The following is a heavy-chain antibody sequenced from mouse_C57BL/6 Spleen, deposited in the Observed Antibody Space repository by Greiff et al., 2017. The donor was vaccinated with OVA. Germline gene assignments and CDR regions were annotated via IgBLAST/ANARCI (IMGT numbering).Heavy chain of an antibody. CDR2: FFPGSGST. J-gene: IGHJ2*01. D-gene: IGHD1-1*01. CDR3: ARGDYGSSYPFDY. CDR1: GYTFTSHW. V-gene: IGHV1-56*01. Sequence: QVQLQQSGPELVRPGASVKISCKAPGYTFTSHWMQWVRQRPGQGLEWIGEFFPGSGSTYYNEKFKGQATLTVDTSSSPAYMQLSSLTAEDAAVYCCARGDYGSSYPFDYWGQGTTLTVSS.